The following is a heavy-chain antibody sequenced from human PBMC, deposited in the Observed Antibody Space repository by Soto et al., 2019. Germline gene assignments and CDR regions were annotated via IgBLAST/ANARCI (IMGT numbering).Heavy chain of an antibody. CDR1: GGSISSGGYY. CDR3: ARVGFGESPAYYFDY. CDR2: IYYSGST. Sequence: SETLSLTCTVSGGSISSGGYYWSWIRQHPGKGLEWIGYIYYSGSTYYNPSLKSRVTISVDTSKNQFSLKLSSVTAADTALYYCARVGFGESPAYYFDYWGQGTLVTVS. D-gene: IGHD3-10*01. J-gene: IGHJ4*02. V-gene: IGHV4-31*03.